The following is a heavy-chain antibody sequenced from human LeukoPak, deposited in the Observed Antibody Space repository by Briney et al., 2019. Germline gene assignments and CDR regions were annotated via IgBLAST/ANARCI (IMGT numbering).Heavy chain of an antibody. J-gene: IGHJ6*02. CDR2: IYYSGST. D-gene: IGHD3-10*01. V-gene: IGHV4-59*01. Sequence: SETLSLTCTVSGGSISSYYWSWIRQPPGKGLEWIGYIYYSGSTNYNPSLKSRVTISVDTSKNQFSLKLSFVTAADTAVYYCARDSPYGSGSSPYYYYYGMDVWGQGTTVTVSS. CDR3: ARDSPYGSGSSPYYYYYGMDV. CDR1: GGSISSYY.